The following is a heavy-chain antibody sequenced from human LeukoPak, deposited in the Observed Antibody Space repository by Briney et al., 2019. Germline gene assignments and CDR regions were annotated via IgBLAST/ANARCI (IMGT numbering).Heavy chain of an antibody. D-gene: IGHD3-22*01. CDR2: LSGSGGST. CDR1: GFIFNKHA. V-gene: IGHV3-23*01. CDR3: ARDDRSVVVVAALDY. Sequence: GGSLRLSCAASGFIFNKHAMSWVRQAPGKGLEWVSGLSGSGGSTDYADSVKGRFTISRDNSKNTLHLQMNSLRAEDTALYFCARDDRSVVVVAALDYWGQGTLVTVSS. J-gene: IGHJ4*02.